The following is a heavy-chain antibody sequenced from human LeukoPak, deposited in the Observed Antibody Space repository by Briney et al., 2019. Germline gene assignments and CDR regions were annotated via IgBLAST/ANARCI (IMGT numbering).Heavy chain of an antibody. CDR1: GFTLSSYG. CDR3: AKTYYYDSSGCDY. V-gene: IGHV3-23*01. D-gene: IGHD3-22*01. CDR2: ISGSGGST. J-gene: IGHJ4*02. Sequence: GGSLRLSCAASGFTLSSYGMSWVRQAPGKGLEWVSAISGSGGSTYYADSVKGRFTISRDNSKNTLYLQMNSLRAEDTAVYYCAKTYYYDSSGCDYWGQGTLVTVSS.